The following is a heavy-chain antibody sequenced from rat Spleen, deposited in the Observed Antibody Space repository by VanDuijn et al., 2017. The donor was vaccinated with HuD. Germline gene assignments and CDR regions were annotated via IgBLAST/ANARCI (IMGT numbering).Heavy chain of an antibody. V-gene: IGHV2-45*01. CDR1: GFSLTTFN. Sequence: QVQLKETGPDLVQLTQTLSITCTVSGFSLTTFNIHWVRQPPGKGLEWMGAMWNGGGTDYNSALKSRLSISRDTSKNQVFLKMNSLQSEDTTTYYCARDGYTPFDYWGQGVMVTVSS. J-gene: IGHJ2*01. D-gene: IGHD1-4*01. CDR3: ARDGYTPFDY. CDR2: MWNGGGT.